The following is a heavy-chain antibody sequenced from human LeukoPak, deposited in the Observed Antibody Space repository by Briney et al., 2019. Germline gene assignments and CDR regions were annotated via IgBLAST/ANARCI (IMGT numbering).Heavy chain of an antibody. CDR3: AKTGNSGWYFDY. CDR1: GFTFSSYA. D-gene: IGHD6-19*01. J-gene: IGHJ4*02. CDR2: ISGSGGST. Sequence: GGSLRLSCAASGFTFSSYAMSWVRQAPGKGLECVSAISGSGGSTYYAESVKGRFTISRDNSKNTLYLQMNSLRAEDTAVYYCAKTGNSGWYFDYWGQGTLVTVSS. V-gene: IGHV3-23*01.